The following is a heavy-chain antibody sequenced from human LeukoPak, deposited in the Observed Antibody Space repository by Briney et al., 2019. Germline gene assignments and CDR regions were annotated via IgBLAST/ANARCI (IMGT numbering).Heavy chain of an antibody. D-gene: IGHD6-19*01. CDR1: GGSFSGYY. V-gene: IGHV4-34*01. Sequence: KPSETLSLTCAVYGGSFSGYYWSWIRQPPGKGLEWIGEINDSGSTNYNPSLKSRVTISVDTSKNQFSLKLSSVPAADTAVYYCARGRLKQWLVRYADYYYGMDVWGQGTTVTVSS. CDR3: ARGRLKQWLVRYADYYYGMDV. CDR2: INDSGST. J-gene: IGHJ6*02.